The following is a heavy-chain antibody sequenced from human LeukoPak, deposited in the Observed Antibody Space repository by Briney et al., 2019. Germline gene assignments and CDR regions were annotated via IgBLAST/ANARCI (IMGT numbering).Heavy chain of an antibody. V-gene: IGHV3-23*01. J-gene: IGHJ5*02. CDR2: INGRADEA. CDR1: GFTFSNYG. Sequence: PGGSLRRSCAASGFTFSNYGINWLRQAPGKGLDWVSSINGRADEAHHSVSGKGRFTIFTDNSTNTLYLQINSLGAPDNALYYCAKGGAINGWYWFDPWGPGTPVTVSS. D-gene: IGHD6-19*01. CDR3: AKGGAINGWYWFDP.